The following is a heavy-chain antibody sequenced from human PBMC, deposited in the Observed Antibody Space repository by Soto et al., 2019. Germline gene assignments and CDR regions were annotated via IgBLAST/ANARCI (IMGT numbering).Heavy chain of an antibody. V-gene: IGHV4-31*03. CDR3: ARDNTADGGGYYYYGMDV. CDR1: GGSIRSGGYY. D-gene: IGHD5-18*01. CDR2: IYYSGST. Sequence: TLSLTCTVSGGSIRSGGYYWIWIRHHPGKGLEWIGYIYYSGSTYYNPSLKSRVTISVDTSKNQFSLKLSSVTAADTAVYYCARDNTADGGGYYYYGMDVWGQGTTVTVSS. J-gene: IGHJ6*02.